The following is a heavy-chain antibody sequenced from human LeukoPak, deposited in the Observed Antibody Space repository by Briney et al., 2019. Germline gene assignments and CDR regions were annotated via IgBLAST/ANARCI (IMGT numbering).Heavy chain of an antibody. CDR2: ISGSGGST. CDR3: AKAHTIFGVVISYYYYGMDV. Sequence: PGGSLRLSCAASGFTFSSYAMSWVRQAPGKGLEWVSAISGSGGSTYYADSVKGRFTISRDNSKNTLYLQVNSLRAEDTAVYYCAKAHTIFGVVISYYYYGMDVWGQGTTVTVSS. D-gene: IGHD3-3*01. V-gene: IGHV3-23*01. CDR1: GFTFSSYA. J-gene: IGHJ6*02.